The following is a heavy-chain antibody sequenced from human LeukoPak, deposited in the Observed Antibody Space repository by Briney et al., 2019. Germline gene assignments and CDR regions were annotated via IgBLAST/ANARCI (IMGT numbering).Heavy chain of an antibody. V-gene: IGHV3-23*01. J-gene: IGHJ4*02. CDR3: AKSGLSRFDY. Sequence: GGSLRLSCAVSGFTFSTYAMSWVRQAPGKGLEWVATVSGSGGNTHYADSVKGRFTISRDNTKNTLSLQMNSLRAEDTAVYYCAKSGLSRFDYWGQGTLITVSS. CDR1: GFTFSTYA. D-gene: IGHD4/OR15-4a*01. CDR2: VSGSGGNT.